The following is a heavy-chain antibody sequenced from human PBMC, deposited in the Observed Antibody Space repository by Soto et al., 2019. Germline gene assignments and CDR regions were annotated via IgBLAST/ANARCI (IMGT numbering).Heavy chain of an antibody. D-gene: IGHD4-4*01. CDR2: ISYDGSNK. Sequence: SGGSLRLSCAASGFTFSSYGMHWVRQAPGKGLEWVAVISYDGSNKYYADSVKGRFTISRDNSKNTLYMQMNSLRAEDTAVYYCAKDGGYSKDYYYYYGMDVWGQGTTVTVSS. V-gene: IGHV3-30*18. J-gene: IGHJ6*02. CDR3: AKDGGYSKDYYYYYGMDV. CDR1: GFTFSSYG.